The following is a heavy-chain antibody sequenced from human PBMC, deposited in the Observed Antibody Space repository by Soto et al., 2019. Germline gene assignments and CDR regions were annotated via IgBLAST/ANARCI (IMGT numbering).Heavy chain of an antibody. CDR1: GFIFTDYS. V-gene: IGHV3-11*01. J-gene: IGHJ4*02. D-gene: IGHD5-12*01. Sequence: QVQLVESGGGLVVPGGSLRLSCSASGFIFTDYSMTWIRQAPGKGLEWVSYISNGDETTQYADSVKGRFSVSRDNANKVLLLQMTSLRVDDTAVYYCARDPKRRDGYNFDSWGRGALVTVSS. CDR2: ISNGDETT. CDR3: ARDPKRRDGYNFDS.